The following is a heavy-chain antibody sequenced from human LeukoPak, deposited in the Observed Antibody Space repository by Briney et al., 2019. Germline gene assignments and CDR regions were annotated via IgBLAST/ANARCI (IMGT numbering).Heavy chain of an antibody. Sequence: GGSLRLSCAASGFTFRSFAMSWVRQAPGKGLEWVAVISYDGSNKYYADSVKGRFTISRDNSKNMLYLQMNSLRAEDTAVYYCAREGIQLWSRKPFYFDYWGQGTLVTVSS. J-gene: IGHJ4*02. CDR3: AREGIQLWSRKPFYFDY. V-gene: IGHV3-30-3*01. D-gene: IGHD5-18*01. CDR1: GFTFRSFA. CDR2: ISYDGSNK.